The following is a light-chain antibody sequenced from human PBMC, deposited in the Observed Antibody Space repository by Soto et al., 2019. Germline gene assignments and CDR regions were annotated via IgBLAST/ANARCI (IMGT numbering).Light chain of an antibody. Sequence: SYELTQPPSVSVSPGQTASITCSGDKLGNKYTCWYQQKSGQSPVLVIYQDIKRPSGIPERFSGSNSGNTATLTISGTQAMEEADYYCQAWDSSTVVFGGGTKVTVL. CDR1: KLGNKY. CDR2: QDI. J-gene: IGLJ2*01. CDR3: QAWDSSTVV. V-gene: IGLV3-1*01.